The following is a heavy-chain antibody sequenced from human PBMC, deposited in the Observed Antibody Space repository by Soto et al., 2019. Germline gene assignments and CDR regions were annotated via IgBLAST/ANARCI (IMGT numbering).Heavy chain of an antibody. Sequence: VQLLESGGGLVQPGVSLRLSCAASGFSFHTYAMGWVRQAPGKGLERVSSLSGSGGSTNYADSVKGRFTISRDNSKDTLYLQMNNLRAEDAAMYYCAKDLRDWGFFDYWGLGTLVTVSS. CDR1: GFSFHTYA. D-gene: IGHD3-16*01. V-gene: IGHV3-23*01. CDR3: AKDLRDWGFFDY. CDR2: LSGSGGST. J-gene: IGHJ4*02.